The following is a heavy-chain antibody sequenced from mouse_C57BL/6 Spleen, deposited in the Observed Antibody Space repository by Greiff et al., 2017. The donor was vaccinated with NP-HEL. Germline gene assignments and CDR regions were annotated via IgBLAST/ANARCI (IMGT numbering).Heavy chain of an antibody. D-gene: IGHD2-1*01. V-gene: IGHV1-22*01. Sequence: EVKLMESGPELVKPGASVKMSCKASGYTFTDYNMHWVKQSHGKSLEWIGYINPNNGGTSYNQKFKGKATLTVNKSSSTAYMELRSLTSEDSAVYYCAMIYYGNYWGQGTTLTVSS. CDR1: GYTFTDYN. CDR2: INPNNGGT. CDR3: AMIYYGNY. J-gene: IGHJ2*01.